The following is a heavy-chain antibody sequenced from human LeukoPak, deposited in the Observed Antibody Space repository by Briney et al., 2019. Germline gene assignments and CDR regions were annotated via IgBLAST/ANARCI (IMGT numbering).Heavy chain of an antibody. CDR3: ARGIGFMVADY. Sequence: SETLSLTCAVYGGSFSAYYWSWIRQPPGKGLEWIWDIDHSGTTNYNPSLKSRVTISIETSRNQFSLKLSSVTAADTAVYYCARGIGFMVADYWGQGTLVTVSS. CDR1: GGSFSAYY. D-gene: IGHD3-10*01. J-gene: IGHJ4*02. V-gene: IGHV4-34*01. CDR2: IDHSGTT.